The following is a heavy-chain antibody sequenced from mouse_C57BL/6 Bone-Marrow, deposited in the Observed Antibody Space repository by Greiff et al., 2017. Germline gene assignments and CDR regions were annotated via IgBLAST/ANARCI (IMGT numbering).Heavy chain of an antibody. CDR2: IYPRSGNT. J-gene: IGHJ3*01. CDR1: GYTFTSYG. Sequence: QVQLKESGAELARPGASVKLSCKASGYTFTSYGISWVKQRTGQGLEWIGEIYPRSGNTYYNEKFKGKATLTADKSSSTAYMELRSLTSEDSAVYVCANLTGTTWFAYWGQGTLVTVSA. CDR3: ANLTGTTWFAY. V-gene: IGHV1-81*01. D-gene: IGHD4-1*01.